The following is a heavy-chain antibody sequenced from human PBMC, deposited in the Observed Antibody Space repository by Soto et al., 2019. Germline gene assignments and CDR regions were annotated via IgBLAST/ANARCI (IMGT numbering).Heavy chain of an antibody. CDR3: ARGHYYYGIDV. CDR1: SLSRDPYY. Sequence: SLSRDPYYCSWFRQPPETGLEWIGCISSCGTTYYTPSLKCRLTMSMALASVHFSLNLTSVTAADTAVHFCARGHYYYGIDVLGQGITVTVSS. CDR2: ISSCGTT. V-gene: IGHV4-30-2*01. J-gene: IGHJ6*02.